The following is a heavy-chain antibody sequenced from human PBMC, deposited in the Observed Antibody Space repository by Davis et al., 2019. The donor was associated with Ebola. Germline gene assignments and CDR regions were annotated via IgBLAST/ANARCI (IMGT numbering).Heavy chain of an antibody. V-gene: IGHV1-18*04. CDR2: ISAYNGNT. Sequence: AASVKVSCKASGYTFTSYGISWVRQAPGQGLEWMGWISAYNGNTNYAQKFQGRVTMTRDTSISAAYMELTSLRSDDTAVYYCARDRGYRSMGFDYWGQGILVTVSS. D-gene: IGHD5-12*01. CDR1: GYTFTSYG. CDR3: ARDRGYRSMGFDY. J-gene: IGHJ4*02.